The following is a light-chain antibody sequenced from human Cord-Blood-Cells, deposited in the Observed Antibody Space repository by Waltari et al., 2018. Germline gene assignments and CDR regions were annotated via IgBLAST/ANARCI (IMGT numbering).Light chain of an antibody. J-gene: IGLJ2*01. CDR1: SSDLGGFNY. CDR2: SVI. V-gene: IGLV2-14*01. CDR3: SSYTSSSTLVV. Sequence: QSALTQPASVSASPGHSITISCPGTSSDLGGFNYVYWYQQHHGKAPKPMIYSVINRPSGVSIGSSGSKSGNTAALSIAVLQAEDEADYYCSSYTSSSTLVVFGGGTKLTVL.